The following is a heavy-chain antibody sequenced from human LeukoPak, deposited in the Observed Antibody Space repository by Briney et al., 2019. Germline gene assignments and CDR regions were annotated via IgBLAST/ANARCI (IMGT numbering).Heavy chain of an antibody. CDR1: GGSISSYY. D-gene: IGHD3-16*02. V-gene: IGHV4-59*06. J-gene: IGHJ4*02. Sequence: SETLSLTCTVSGGSISSYYWSWIRQPPGKGLEWIGYIYYSGSTYYNPSLKSRVTISVDTSKNQFSLKLSSVTAADTAVYYCASRLGELSLFDYWGQGTLVTVSS. CDR3: ASRLGELSLFDY. CDR2: IYYSGST.